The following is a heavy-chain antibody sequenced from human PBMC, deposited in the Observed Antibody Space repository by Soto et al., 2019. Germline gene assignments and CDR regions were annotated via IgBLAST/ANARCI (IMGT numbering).Heavy chain of an antibody. V-gene: IGHV4-59*01. CDR2: IYYSGST. CDR1: GGSISSYY. J-gene: IGHJ4*02. Sequence: PSETLSLTCTVSGGSISSYYWSWIRQPPGKGLEWIGYIYYSGSTNYNPSPKSRVTISVDTSKNQFSLKLSSVTAADTAVYYCAKDHPPYDIVATTPDPDQDYWGQGTQVTVSS. D-gene: IGHD5-12*01. CDR3: AKDHPPYDIVATTPDPDQDY.